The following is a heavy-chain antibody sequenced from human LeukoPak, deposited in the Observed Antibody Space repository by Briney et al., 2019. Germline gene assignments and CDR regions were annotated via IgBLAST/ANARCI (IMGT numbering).Heavy chain of an antibody. D-gene: IGHD6-13*01. CDR2: INHSGST. CDR1: GGSFSGYY. J-gene: IGHJ4*02. Sequence: YPSETLSLTCAVYGGSFSGYYWSWIRQPPGKGLEWIGEINHSGSTNYNPSLKSRVTISVDTSKNQFSLKLSSVTAADTAVYYCARGLRAPGIAAAGVSPYFDYWGQGTLVTVSS. CDR3: ARGLRAPGIAAAGVSPYFDY. V-gene: IGHV4-34*01.